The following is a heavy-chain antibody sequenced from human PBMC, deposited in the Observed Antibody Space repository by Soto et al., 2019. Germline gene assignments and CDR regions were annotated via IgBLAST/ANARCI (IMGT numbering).Heavy chain of an antibody. J-gene: IGHJ5*02. CDR1: GFSLSTSGVG. Sequence: ITLKESGPTLVKPTQTLTLTCTFSGFSLSTSGVGVGWIRQPPGKALEWLALIYWDDDKRYSPSLKSRLTITKDTSKNQVVLTMTNMDPVDTATYYCARWYNWNDGDWFDPWGQGTLVTVSS. CDR2: IYWDDDK. V-gene: IGHV2-5*02. CDR3: ARWYNWNDGDWFDP. D-gene: IGHD1-1*01.